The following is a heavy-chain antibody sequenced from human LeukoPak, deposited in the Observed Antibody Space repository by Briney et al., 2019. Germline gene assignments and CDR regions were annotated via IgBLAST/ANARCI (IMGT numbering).Heavy chain of an antibody. CDR2: IYYSGST. J-gene: IGHJ6*03. CDR1: GGSISSYY. Sequence: SETLSLTCTVSGGSISSYYWSWIRQPPGKGLEWIGYIYYSGSTNYNPSLKSRVPISEDTSKNQFSLKLSSVTAADTAVYYCARASWLPQSRNYYYMDVWGKGTTVTVSS. V-gene: IGHV4-59*01. D-gene: IGHD5-12*01. CDR3: ARASWLPQSRNYYYMDV.